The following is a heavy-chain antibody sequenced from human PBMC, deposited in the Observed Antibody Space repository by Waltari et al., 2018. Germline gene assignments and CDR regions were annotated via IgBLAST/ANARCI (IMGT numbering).Heavy chain of an antibody. CDR2: VRYGGGNS. Sequence: QVQLLESGGGVVQPGGSLRLSCAASGFTFSNYDMHWVRQAPGKGLEWVAFVRYGGGNSYNIDSVKGRFTVSRDNSKNTLYVQMNSLRPEDTAIYYCARGGMGYYYSDYWGQGTLVLVSS. CDR3: ARGGMGYYYSDY. J-gene: IGHJ4*02. V-gene: IGHV3-30*02. CDR1: GFTFSNYD. D-gene: IGHD1-1*01.